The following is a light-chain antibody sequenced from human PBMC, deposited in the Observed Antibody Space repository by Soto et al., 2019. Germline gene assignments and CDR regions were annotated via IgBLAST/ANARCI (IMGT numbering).Light chain of an antibody. V-gene: IGKV1-9*01. Sequence: HLTQSPSSLSASVGDRVTITCRASQHISVYLGWYQQQPGKAPKLLXXDASSLESGVPSRFSGSGSGTEVTLTTSSLQPDEFATYYLLQHNSYPWTLGQGTTVDIK. CDR2: DAS. CDR3: LQHNSYPWT. J-gene: IGKJ1*01. CDR1: QHISVY.